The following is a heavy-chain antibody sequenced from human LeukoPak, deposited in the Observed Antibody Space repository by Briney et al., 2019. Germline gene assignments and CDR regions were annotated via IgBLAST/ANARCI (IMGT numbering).Heavy chain of an antibody. CDR1: GYSFTSYW. V-gene: IGHV5-51*01. D-gene: IGHD5-18*01. Sequence: GESLKISCKASGYSFTSYWIGWVRQMPGEGLEWMGIIYPDDSDTRYSPSFQGQVTISADKSISTAYLLWSSLKASDTAMYYCARLVDTTMADYWGQGSLVTVSS. J-gene: IGHJ4*02. CDR3: ARLVDTTMADY. CDR2: IYPDDSDT.